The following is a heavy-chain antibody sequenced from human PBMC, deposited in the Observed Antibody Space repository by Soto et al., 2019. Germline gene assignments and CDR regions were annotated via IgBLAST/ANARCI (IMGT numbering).Heavy chain of an antibody. Sequence: LSLTCAVYGGSFSGYYWSWIRQPPGKGLEWIGEINHSGSTNYNPSLKSRVTISVDTSKNQFSLKLSSVTAADTAVYYCARWVAARRAYYYYGMDVWGQGTTVTVSS. CDR3: ARWVAARRAYYYYGMDV. J-gene: IGHJ6*02. V-gene: IGHV4-34*01. CDR2: INHSGST. D-gene: IGHD6-6*01. CDR1: GGSFSGYY.